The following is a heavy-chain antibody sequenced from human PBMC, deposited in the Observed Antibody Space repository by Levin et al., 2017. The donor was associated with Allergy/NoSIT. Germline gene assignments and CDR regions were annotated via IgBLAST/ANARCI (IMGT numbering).Heavy chain of an antibody. CDR3: ARVAPPYSCSSTSCYTGYYYYYGMDV. V-gene: IGHV3-11*01. CDR2: ISSSGSTI. Sequence: GGSLRLSCAASGFTFSDYYMSWIRQAPGKGLEWVSYISSSGSTIYYADSVKGRFTISRDNAKNSLYLQMNSLRAEDTAVYYCARVAPPYSCSSTSCYTGYYYYYGMDVWGQGTTVTVSS. J-gene: IGHJ6*02. CDR1: GFTFSDYY. D-gene: IGHD2-2*02.